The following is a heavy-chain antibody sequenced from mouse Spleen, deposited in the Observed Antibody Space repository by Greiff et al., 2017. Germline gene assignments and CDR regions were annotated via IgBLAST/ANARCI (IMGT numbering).Heavy chain of an antibody. CDR1: GYTFTSYW. V-gene: IGHV1-69*01. CDR2: IDPSDSYT. Sequence: QVQLQQPGAELVMPGASVKLSCKASGYTFTSYWMHWVKQRPGQGLEWIGEIDPSDSYTNYNQKFKGKATLTVDKSSSTAYMQLSSLTSEDSAVYYCARWGIAGHWGQGTLVTVSA. J-gene: IGHJ3*01. CDR3: ARWGIAGH.